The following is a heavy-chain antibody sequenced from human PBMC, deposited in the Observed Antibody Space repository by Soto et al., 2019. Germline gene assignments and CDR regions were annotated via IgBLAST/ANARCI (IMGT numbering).Heavy chain of an antibody. CDR3: VTDPGGYEDH. J-gene: IGHJ4*02. CDR1: GLTFRNAW. V-gene: IGHV3-15*01. CDR2: IKSEKDGGAI. D-gene: IGHD5-12*01. Sequence: EVQLVESGGGLIKPGGSLRLSCAASGLTFRNAWMSWFRQAPGKGPEWVARIKSEKDGGAIDYAAPVKGRFTISRDDSRDIFYLQINISRTDDTALYYCVTDPGGYEDHWGEGTQVTFSS.